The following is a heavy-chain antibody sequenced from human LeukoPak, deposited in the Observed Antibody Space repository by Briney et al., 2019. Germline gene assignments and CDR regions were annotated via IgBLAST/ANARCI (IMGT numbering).Heavy chain of an antibody. Sequence: PSETLSLTCTVSGGSISSGSYYWSWIRQPAGKGLEWIGRIYTSGSTNYNPSLKSRVTISVDTSKNQFSLKLSSVTAADTAVYYCAKESLEYHYFDYWGQGTLVTVSS. J-gene: IGHJ4*02. CDR3: AKESLEYHYFDY. V-gene: IGHV4-61*02. CDR2: IYTSGST. D-gene: IGHD3-3*01. CDR1: GGSISSGSYY.